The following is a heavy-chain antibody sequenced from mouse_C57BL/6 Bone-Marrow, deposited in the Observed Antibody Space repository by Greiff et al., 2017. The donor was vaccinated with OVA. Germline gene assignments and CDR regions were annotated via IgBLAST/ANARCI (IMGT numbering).Heavy chain of an antibody. CDR3: ARRGYDYFSWFAY. D-gene: IGHD2-4*01. Sequence: QVQLQQSGAELVKPGASVKISCKASGYAFSSYWMNWVKQRPGKGLAWIGQIYPGDGDTNYNGKFKGKATLTADKSSSTAYMQRSSLTSEDSAVYFCARRGYDYFSWFAYWGQGTLVTVSA. CDR2: IYPGDGDT. CDR1: GYAFSSYW. V-gene: IGHV1-80*01. J-gene: IGHJ3*01.